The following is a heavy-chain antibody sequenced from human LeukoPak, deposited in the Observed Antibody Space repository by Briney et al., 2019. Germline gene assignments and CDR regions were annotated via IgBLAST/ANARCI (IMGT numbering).Heavy chain of an antibody. CDR1: RFTFSEYA. J-gene: IGHJ4*02. Sequence: GGSLRLSRAASRFTFSEYAMNWVRQAPGKGLEWVSTINDGGDNTYYADSVKGRFTISRYNSKNTLYLQMNSLRADDTAVYYCAKAQKYYYDRTDYWGPGTAFSVSS. D-gene: IGHD3-22*01. CDR2: INDGGDNT. CDR3: AKAQKYYYDRTDY. V-gene: IGHV3-23*01.